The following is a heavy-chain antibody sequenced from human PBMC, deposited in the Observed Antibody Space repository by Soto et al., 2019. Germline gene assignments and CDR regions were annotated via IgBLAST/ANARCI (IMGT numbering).Heavy chain of an antibody. D-gene: IGHD6-13*01. CDR2: IYYSGST. Sequence: SETLSLTCTVSGGSISSYYWSWIRQPPGKGLEWIGYIYYSGSTNYNPSLKSRVTISVDTSKNQFSLKLSSVTAADTAVYYCARDKYSSSWNPNWFDPWGQGTLVTVS. V-gene: IGHV4-59*01. CDR1: GGSISSYY. CDR3: ARDKYSSSWNPNWFDP. J-gene: IGHJ5*02.